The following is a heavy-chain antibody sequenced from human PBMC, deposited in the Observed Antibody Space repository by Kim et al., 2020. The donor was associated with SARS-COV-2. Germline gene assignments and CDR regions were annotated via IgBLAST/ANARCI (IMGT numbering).Heavy chain of an antibody. V-gene: IGHV3-33*01. CDR3: ATELNWINDFDS. CDR1: GFTFSTYG. J-gene: IGHJ4*02. Sequence: GGSLRLFCAASGFTFSTYGMHWVRQAPGKGLEWVGMIWHDGSNKYYADSVKGRFTISRDNSKNTLYLEINSLRTEDTAVYYCATELNWINDFDSWGQGTLVTVSS. D-gene: IGHD1-20*01. CDR2: IWHDGSNK.